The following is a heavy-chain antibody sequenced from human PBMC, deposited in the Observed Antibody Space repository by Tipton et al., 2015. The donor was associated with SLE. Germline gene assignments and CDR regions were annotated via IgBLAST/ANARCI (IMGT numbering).Heavy chain of an antibody. J-gene: IGHJ3*02. CDR2: IYPDDSDT. Sequence: QLVQSGAEVKKPGESLKISCQGSGYSFTSYWIGWVRQMPGKGLEWMGIIYPDDSDTRYSPSFQGQVSISADKSISTAYLQWSSLKASDTAMYYCARHLRPYSSYDAFDIWGQGTMVTVSS. CDR3: ARHLRPYSSYDAFDI. D-gene: IGHD6-6*01. CDR1: GYSFTSYW. V-gene: IGHV5-51*01.